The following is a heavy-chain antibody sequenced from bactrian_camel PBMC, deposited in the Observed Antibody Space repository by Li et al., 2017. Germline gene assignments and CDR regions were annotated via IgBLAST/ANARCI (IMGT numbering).Heavy chain of an antibody. J-gene: IGHJ4*01. Sequence: HVQLVESGGDSVQAGGSLRLSCTFSGPPSSTYCMGWFRQAPGKEREGVATTPTFGSATYADSVKGRFTISESDDKNTLYLFMNSLQSEDTATYYCKAEDMHQLRGFCPPLWGQGTQVTVS. V-gene: IGHV3S53*01. CDR3: KAEDMHQLRGFCPPL. CDR2: TPTFGSA. CDR1: GPPSSTYC.